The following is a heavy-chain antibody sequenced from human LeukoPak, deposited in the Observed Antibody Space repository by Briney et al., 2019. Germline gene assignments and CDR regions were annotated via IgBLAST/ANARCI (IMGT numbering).Heavy chain of an antibody. CDR1: GFTFSSYD. Sequence: GGSLRLSCAASGFTFSSYDMHWVRQATGKGLEWVSAIGTAGDTYYPGSVKGRFTISRENAKNSLYLQMNSLRAGDTAVYYCARSPAVYSSGPPGGNDDAFDIWGQGTMVTVSS. J-gene: IGHJ3*02. CDR3: ARSPAVYSSGPPGGNDDAFDI. D-gene: IGHD6-19*01. V-gene: IGHV3-13*01. CDR2: IGTAGDT.